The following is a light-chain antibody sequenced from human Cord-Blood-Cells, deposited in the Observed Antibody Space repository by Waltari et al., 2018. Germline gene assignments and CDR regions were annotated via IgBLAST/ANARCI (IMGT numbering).Light chain of an antibody. CDR1: SSDVGSYNL. CDR2: EGS. J-gene: IGLJ3*02. V-gene: IGLV2-23*01. CDR3: CSYAGSSTLV. Sequence: QSALTQPASVSGSPGQSITISCTGTSSDVGSYNLVNWYQLPPGKAPKLMIYEGSKRPSGVSNRFSGSKSGNTAYLTISGLQAEDEADYYCCSYAGSSTLVFGGGTKLTVL.